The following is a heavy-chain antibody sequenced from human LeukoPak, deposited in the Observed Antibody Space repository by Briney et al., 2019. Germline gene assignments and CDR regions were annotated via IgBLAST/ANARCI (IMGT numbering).Heavy chain of an antibody. CDR2: INSDGGST. J-gene: IGHJ4*02. Sequence: GGSLRLSCAASEFIFSTYWMHWVRQAPGKGLVWVSRINSDGGSTTYADSVKGRFTISRDNAKNMLYLQMNSLRAEDTAVYYCARDVAAPGGVYFDYWGQGTLVTVSS. D-gene: IGHD3-16*01. V-gene: IGHV3-74*01. CDR1: EFIFSTYW. CDR3: ARDVAAPGGVYFDY.